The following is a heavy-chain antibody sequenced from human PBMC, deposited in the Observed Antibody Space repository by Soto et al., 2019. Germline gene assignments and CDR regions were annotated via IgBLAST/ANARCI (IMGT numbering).Heavy chain of an antibody. V-gene: IGHV4-34*01. CDR3: ARDYYYGSGSYYRRGWFDP. CDR2: INHSGST. J-gene: IGHJ5*02. Sequence: SETLSLTCAVYGGSFSGYYWSWIRQPPGKGLEWIGEINHSGSTNYNPSLKSRVTISVDTSKNQFSLKLSSVTAADTAVYYCARDYYYGSGSYYRRGWFDPWGQGTLVTVSS. D-gene: IGHD3-10*01. CDR1: GGSFSGYY.